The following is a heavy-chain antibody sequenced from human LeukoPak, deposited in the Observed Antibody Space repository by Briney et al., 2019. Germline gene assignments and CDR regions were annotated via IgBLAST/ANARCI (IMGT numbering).Heavy chain of an antibody. CDR1: GYTFSSYW. CDR2: IYPGDSDT. CDR3: ARQNDFRLDY. D-gene: IGHD3-3*01. J-gene: IGHJ4*02. Sequence: GESLMISCKGSGYTFSSYWIGWVRQMPGKGLEWMGIIYPGDSDTRYSPPLQGQVTISVDTSIGTAYLQRSSLKASDTAIYYCARQNDFRLDYWGQGTLVTVSS. V-gene: IGHV5-51*01.